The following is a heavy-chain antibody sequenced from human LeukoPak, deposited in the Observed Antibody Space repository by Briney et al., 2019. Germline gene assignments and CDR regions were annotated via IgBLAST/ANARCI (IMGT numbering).Heavy chain of an antibody. CDR2: IYPGDSDT. J-gene: IGHJ3*02. V-gene: IGHV5-51*01. D-gene: IGHD1/OR15-1a*01. CDR3: ARFSLGNKGGDAFDI. Sequence: PGESLKISCKGFGYSFTSYWIGWVRQMPGKGLEWMGIIYPGDSDTRYSPSFQGQVTISADRSISTAYLQWSGLKASDTAMYYCARFSLGNKGGDAFDIWGQGTMVTVSS. CDR1: GYSFTSYW.